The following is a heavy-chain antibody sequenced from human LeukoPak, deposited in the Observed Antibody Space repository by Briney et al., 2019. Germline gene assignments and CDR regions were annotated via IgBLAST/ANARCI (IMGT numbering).Heavy chain of an antibody. CDR1: GGSISGSSYY. CDR3: ARTSRDRSVVDY. D-gene: IGHD2-15*01. Sequence: PSETLSLTCTVSGGSISGSSYYWGWIRQPPGKGLEWIGSIYYSGSTYYNPSLKSRVTISVDTSKNQFSLKLSSVTAADTAVYYCARTSRDRSVVDYWGQGTLVTVSS. CDR2: IYYSGST. V-gene: IGHV4-39*07. J-gene: IGHJ4*02.